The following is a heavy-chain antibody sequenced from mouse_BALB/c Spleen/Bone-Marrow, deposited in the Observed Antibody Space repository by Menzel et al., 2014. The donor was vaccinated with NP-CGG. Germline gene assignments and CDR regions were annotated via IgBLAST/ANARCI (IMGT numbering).Heavy chain of an antibody. CDR2: IDPYSGGT. J-gene: IGHJ2*01. Sequence: EVQLQQSGPELVKPGASVKVSCKASGYAFTNYNMNWVKQSHGKSLEWIGYIDPYSGGTNYNQKFRGKATLTADKSSSTAYMHLNSLTSEDSAVYYCSRGVLAYFDCWGQGTTLTVSS. V-gene: IGHV1S135*01. CDR3: SRGVLAYFDC. D-gene: IGHD2-14*01. CDR1: GYAFTNYN.